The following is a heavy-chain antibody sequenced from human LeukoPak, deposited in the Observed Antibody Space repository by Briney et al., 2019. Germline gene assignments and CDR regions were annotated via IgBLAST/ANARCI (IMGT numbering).Heavy chain of an antibody. Sequence: GGSLRLSCAASGFSFSSHWVYWVRQAPGKGLVWVSRISDDGSYTSNVDSVKGRFTISRDNAKNSLYLQMNSLRAEDTAVYYCARDSLRRTYYYDSSGYYGYWGQGTLVTVSS. CDR1: GFSFSSHW. CDR2: ISDDGSYT. D-gene: IGHD3-22*01. CDR3: ARDSLRRTYYYDSSGYYGY. V-gene: IGHV3-74*01. J-gene: IGHJ4*02.